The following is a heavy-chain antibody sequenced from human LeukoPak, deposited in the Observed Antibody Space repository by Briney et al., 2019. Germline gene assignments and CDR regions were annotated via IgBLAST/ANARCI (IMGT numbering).Heavy chain of an antibody. J-gene: IGHJ4*02. V-gene: IGHV4-39*07. Sequence: PSETLSLTCTVSGGSISSSSYYWGWIRQPPGKGLEWIGSIYYSGSTYYNPSLKSRVTISVDTSKNQFSLKLSSVTAADTAVYYCARSRYVYDSSGYYFDYWGQGTLVTVSS. CDR3: ARSRYVYDSSGYYFDY. CDR2: IYYSGST. D-gene: IGHD3-22*01. CDR1: GGSISSSSYY.